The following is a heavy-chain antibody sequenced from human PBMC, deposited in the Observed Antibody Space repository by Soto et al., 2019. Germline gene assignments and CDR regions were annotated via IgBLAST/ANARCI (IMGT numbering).Heavy chain of an antibody. CDR2: ISCDGSNT. CDR1: GFTFSSYG. V-gene: IGHV3-30*03. J-gene: IGHJ3*02. D-gene: IGHD2-2*01. Sequence: PGGSLRLSCAASGFTFSSYGMHWVRQAPGKGLEWVAVISCDGSNTYYADSVKGRFTISRDNAKNTLYVQMNSLRGEDTAVYYCARGPSSDCSSSSCYAFDIWGQGTMVTVSS. CDR3: ARGPSSDCSSSSCYAFDI.